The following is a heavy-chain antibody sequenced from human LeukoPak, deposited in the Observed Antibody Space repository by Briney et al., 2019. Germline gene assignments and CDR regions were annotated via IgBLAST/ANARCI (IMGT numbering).Heavy chain of an antibody. CDR2: IIPIFGTA. D-gene: IGHD3-22*01. CDR3: ARKDNYDSSEGYFQH. CDR1: GGTFSSYA. V-gene: IGHV1-69*05. Sequence: SVKVSCKASGGTFSSYAISWVRQAPGQGLEWMGRIIPIFGTANYAQKFQGRVTITTDESTSTAYMELSSLRSEDTAVYYCARKDNYDSSEGYFQHWGQGTLVTVSS. J-gene: IGHJ1*01.